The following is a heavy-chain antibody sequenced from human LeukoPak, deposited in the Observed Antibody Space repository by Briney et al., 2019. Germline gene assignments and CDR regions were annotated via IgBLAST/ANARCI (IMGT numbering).Heavy chain of an antibody. V-gene: IGHV3-33*01. J-gene: IGHJ4*02. CDR3: ARYNASGNFFDY. D-gene: IGHD6-19*01. CDR2: IWYDGSKE. CDR1: GFTFSDHG. Sequence: GGSLRLSCAASGFTFSDHGMYWVRQAPGKGLEWMAVIWYDGSKEYYADSVKGRFSISRDNSQNTLFLQMNSLRAEDTAVYYCARYNASGNFFDYWGQGALDTVPS.